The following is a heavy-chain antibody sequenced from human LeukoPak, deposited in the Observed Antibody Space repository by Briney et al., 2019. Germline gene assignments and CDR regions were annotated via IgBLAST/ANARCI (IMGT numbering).Heavy chain of an antibody. Sequence: GGSLRLSCAASGFTFSSYAMHWVRQAPGKGLGWVAVISYDGSNKYYADSVKGRFTISRDNSKNTLYLQMNSLRAEDTAVYYCARVGYQKPVRYYYYGMDVWGQGTTVTVSS. CDR3: ARVGYQKPVRYYYYGMDV. CDR2: ISYDGSNK. V-gene: IGHV3-30-3*01. J-gene: IGHJ6*02. CDR1: GFTFSSYA. D-gene: IGHD2-2*01.